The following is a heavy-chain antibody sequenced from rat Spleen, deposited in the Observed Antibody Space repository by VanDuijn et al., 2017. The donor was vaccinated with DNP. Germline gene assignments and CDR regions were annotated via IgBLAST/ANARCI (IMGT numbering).Heavy chain of an antibody. Sequence: EVQLVESGGDLVQPGRSLKLSCVASGFTFNNYWMTWIRQVSGKGLEWVASITSSGGSTYYPDSVKGRFTISRDNAKNTLYLQMNSLRSEETATYYCARAGVQWYYFDYWGQGVMVTVSS. D-gene: IGHD1-1*01. J-gene: IGHJ2*01. CDR1: GFTFNNYW. V-gene: IGHV5-31*01. CDR2: ITSSGGST. CDR3: ARAGVQWYYFDY.